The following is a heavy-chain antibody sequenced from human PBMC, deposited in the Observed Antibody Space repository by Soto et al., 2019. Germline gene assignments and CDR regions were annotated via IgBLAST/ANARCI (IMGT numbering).Heavy chain of an antibody. Sequence: ASGKVSCKASGYTFTGYYMHWVRQAPGQGLEWMGWINPNSDGTNYTQKCQGWVTMTRDTSISTAYMERSSLRSDDTAVYYCARGDGYCSGGSCLRVRWFDPWGQGTLVPVSP. D-gene: IGHD2-15*01. J-gene: IGHJ5*02. CDR3: ARGDGYCSGGSCLRVRWFDP. CDR2: INPNSDGT. V-gene: IGHV1-2*04. CDR1: GYTFTGYY.